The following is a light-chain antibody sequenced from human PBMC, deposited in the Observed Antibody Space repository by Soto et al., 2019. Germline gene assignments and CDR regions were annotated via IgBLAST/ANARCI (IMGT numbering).Light chain of an antibody. J-gene: IGKJ2*01. CDR3: ECEYFGNSAVYS. Sequence: IVLTQSPGTLSLSPGESATLSCRASQSIRSSYVAWYQQKPGQAPRLLIYAASARAPGLPDRFRGSGCGPDCSLTLSRLEPEDFGMYYCECEYFGNSAVYSFGQGTKVESK. CDR1: QSIRSSY. CDR2: AAS. V-gene: IGKV3-20*01.